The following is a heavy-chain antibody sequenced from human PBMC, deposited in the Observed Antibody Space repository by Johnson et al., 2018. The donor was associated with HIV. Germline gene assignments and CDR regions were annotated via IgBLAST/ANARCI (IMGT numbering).Heavy chain of an antibody. CDR1: GFTFSDYY. V-gene: IGHV3-66*01. J-gene: IGHJ3*02. CDR3: ARGGYYDSKPYDAFDI. D-gene: IGHD3-22*01. CDR2: IYSGGST. Sequence: VQLVESGGGLVQSGGSLRLSCAASGFTFSDYYMSWIRQAPGKGLEWVSVIYSGGSTYYADSVKGRFTISRDNAKNSLYLQMNSLRVEDTGVYYCARGGYYDSKPYDAFDIWGQGTMVTVSS.